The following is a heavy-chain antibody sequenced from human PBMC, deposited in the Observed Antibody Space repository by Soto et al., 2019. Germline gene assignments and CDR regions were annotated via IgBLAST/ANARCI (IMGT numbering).Heavy chain of an antibody. J-gene: IGHJ4*02. CDR2: IYYSGST. CDR1: GGSISSYY. D-gene: IGHD3-16*01. Sequence: PSETLSLTCTVSGGSISSYYWSWIRQPPGKGLEWIGYIYYSGSTNYNPSLKSRVTISVDTSKNQFSLKLSSVTAADTAMYYCAKAIGGYFDYWGQGTLVTVSS. CDR3: AKAIGGYFDY. V-gene: IGHV4-59*08.